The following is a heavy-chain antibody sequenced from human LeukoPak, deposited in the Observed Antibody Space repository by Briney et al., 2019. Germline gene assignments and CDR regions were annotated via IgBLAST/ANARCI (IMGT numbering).Heavy chain of an antibody. D-gene: IGHD1-1*01. CDR1: GYALRGYP. CDR3: ARAGGAWSTTHYYYYMDV. J-gene: IGHJ6*03. Sequence: PGGSLTLSCAASGYALRGYPMYWARHAPGKGLEWLAFISYEEGDELYADSVKGRFTISRDDSKSTLYLQMNSLRPEGTAIFYCARAGGAWSTTHYYYYMDVWGKGTTVTVSS. CDR2: ISYEEGDE. V-gene: IGHV3-30*05.